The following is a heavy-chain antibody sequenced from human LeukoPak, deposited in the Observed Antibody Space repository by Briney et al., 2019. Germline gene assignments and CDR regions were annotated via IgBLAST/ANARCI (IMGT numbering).Heavy chain of an antibody. J-gene: IGHJ6*03. V-gene: IGHV3-7*01. D-gene: IGHD3-3*01. CDR2: IKQDGGEK. CDR1: GFTFSSYW. CDR3: ARGGITIFGVVSYMDV. Sequence: GGSLRLSCAASGFTFSSYWMSWVRQAPGKGLEWVANIKQDGGEKYYVDSVKGRFTISRDNAKNSLYLQMNSLRAEDTAVYYCARGGITIFGVVSYMDVWGKGTTVTVSS.